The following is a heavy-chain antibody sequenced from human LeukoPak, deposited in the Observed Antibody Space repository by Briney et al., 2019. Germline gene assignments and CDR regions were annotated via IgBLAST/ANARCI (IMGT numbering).Heavy chain of an antibody. CDR1: GFTFSDYY. V-gene: IGHV3-11*01. CDR3: ARDRGATYYYYYGMDV. Sequence: GGSLRLSCAASGFTFSDYYMSWIRQAPGKGLEWVSYISSSGSTIYYADSVKGRFTISRDNAKNSLYLQMNSLRAEDTAVYYCARDRGATYYYYYGMDVWGQGTTVTVSS. J-gene: IGHJ6*02. CDR2: ISSSGSTI. D-gene: IGHD3-10*01.